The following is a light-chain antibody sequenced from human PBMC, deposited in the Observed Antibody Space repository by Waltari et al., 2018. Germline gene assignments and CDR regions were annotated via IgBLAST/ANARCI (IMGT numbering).Light chain of an antibody. Sequence: EIVLTQSLGTLSLSPGDRATLSCRASQSVGRSLAWYQQKPGQAPRLLIYGASSRATGIPDRFSGSGSGTDFSLTISRLEPEDFAVYYCQHYVRLPATFGQGTKVEIK. V-gene: IGKV3-20*01. CDR3: QHYVRLPAT. CDR2: GAS. CDR1: QSVGRS. J-gene: IGKJ1*01.